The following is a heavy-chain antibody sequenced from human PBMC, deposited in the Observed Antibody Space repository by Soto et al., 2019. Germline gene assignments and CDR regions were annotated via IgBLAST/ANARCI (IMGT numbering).Heavy chain of an antibody. CDR2: INPNSGGT. Sequence: GASVKVSWKASGYTFTGSDMHWVRQAPGQGLEWMGWINPNSGGTNYAQKFQGRVTMTRDTSISTAYMELSRLRSDDTAVYYCARDFGYSSSWRRLANWFLLPDPAILLTLST. CDR3: ARDFGYSSSWRRLANWFLL. CDR1: GYTFTGSD. D-gene: IGHD6-13*01. V-gene: IGHV1-2*02. J-gene: IGHJ5*02.